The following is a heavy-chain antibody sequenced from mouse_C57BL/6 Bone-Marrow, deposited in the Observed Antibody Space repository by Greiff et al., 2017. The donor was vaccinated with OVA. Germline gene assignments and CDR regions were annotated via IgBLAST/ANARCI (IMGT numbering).Heavy chain of an antibody. CDR3: ARHEGPRFAY. V-gene: IGHV5-9*01. D-gene: IGHD3-3*01. J-gene: IGHJ3*01. CDR2: ISGGGGNT. CDR1: GFTFSSYT. Sequence: EVMLVESGGGLVKPGGSLKLSCAASGFTFSSYTMSWVRQTPEKRLEWVATISGGGGNTYDPDSVKGRFTISRDNAKNTLYLQMSSLRSEDTALYYCARHEGPRFAYGGQGTLVTVSA.